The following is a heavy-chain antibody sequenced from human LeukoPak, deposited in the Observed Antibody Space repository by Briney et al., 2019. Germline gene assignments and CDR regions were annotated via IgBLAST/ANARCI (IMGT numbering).Heavy chain of an antibody. CDR3: ARVLAAAGNNWFDP. D-gene: IGHD6-13*01. J-gene: IGHJ5*02. V-gene: IGHV4-38-2*02. CDR1: GDSFSYFY. Sequence: SETLSLTCTVSGDSFSYFYWSWIRQPPGKGLEWIGSIYHSGSTYYSPSLKSRVTISVDTSKNQFSLKLSSVTAADTAMYYCARVLAAAGNNWFDPWGQGTLVTVSS. CDR2: IYHSGST.